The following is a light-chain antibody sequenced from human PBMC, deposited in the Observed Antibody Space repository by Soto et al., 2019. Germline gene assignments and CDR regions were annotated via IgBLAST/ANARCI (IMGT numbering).Light chain of an antibody. CDR2: GAS. CDR1: QSVSSSY. Sequence: EIVLTQSPGTLSLSPGERATLSCRARQSVSSSYLAWYPQKPGQAPRLLIYGASSRATGIPDRFSGSGSGTDFPLTISRLEPEDFAGYYCQQYGSSPWTFGQGTKVEI. V-gene: IGKV3-20*01. J-gene: IGKJ1*01. CDR3: QQYGSSPWT.